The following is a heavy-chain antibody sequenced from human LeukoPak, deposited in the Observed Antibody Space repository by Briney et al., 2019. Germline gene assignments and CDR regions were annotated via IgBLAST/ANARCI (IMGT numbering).Heavy chain of an antibody. CDR1: GYTFTSYD. Sequence: ASVKVSCMASGYTFTSYDINWVRQATGQGLEWMGWMNPNSGNTGYAQKFKGRVTMTRNTSISTAYMELSSLRSEDTAVYYCASGSGSYWAGGAFDIWGQGTMVTVSS. V-gene: IGHV1-8*01. CDR2: MNPNSGNT. D-gene: IGHD1-26*01. J-gene: IGHJ3*02. CDR3: ASGSGSYWAGGAFDI.